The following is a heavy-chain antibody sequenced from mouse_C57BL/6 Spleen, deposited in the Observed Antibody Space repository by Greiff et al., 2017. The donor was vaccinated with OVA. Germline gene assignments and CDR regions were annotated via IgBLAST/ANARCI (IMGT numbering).Heavy chain of an antibody. CDR1: GYSFTDYN. D-gene: IGHD1-1*01. J-gene: IGHJ4*01. Sequence: EVQLQQSGPELVKPGASVKISCKASGYSFTDYNMNWVKQSNGKSLEWIGVINPNYGTTSYNQKFKGKATLTVDQSSSTAYMQLNSLTSEDSAVYDCASLYGSSYDYAMDYWGQGTSVTVSS. CDR3: ASLYGSSYDYAMDY. CDR2: INPNYGTT. V-gene: IGHV1-39*01.